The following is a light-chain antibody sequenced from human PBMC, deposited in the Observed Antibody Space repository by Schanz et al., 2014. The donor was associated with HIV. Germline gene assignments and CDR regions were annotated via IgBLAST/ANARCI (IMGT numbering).Light chain of an antibody. V-gene: IGLV2-14*02. Sequence: QSALTQPASVSGSPGQSITISCTGTSSDIGAYNLISWYQQHPGKAPKFIIYEGTKRPSGISNRFSGSKSGNTASLTISGLQAEDEADYYCSSYTSSSTLVVFGGGTKLTVL. CDR2: EGT. CDR1: SSDIGAYNL. J-gene: IGLJ2*01. CDR3: SSYTSSSTLVV.